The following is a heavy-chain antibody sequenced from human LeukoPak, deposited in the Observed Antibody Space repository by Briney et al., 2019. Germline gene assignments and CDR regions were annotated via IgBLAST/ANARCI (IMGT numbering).Heavy chain of an antibody. V-gene: IGHV1-3*04. CDR2: INTGNGNT. J-gene: IGHJ4*02. Sequence: ASVKVSCKASGYTFTTYAMHWVRQAPGQRLEWMGWINTGNGNTKYSQRFQGRVTITRDTSASTAYMELSSLRSEDTAVYYCARKLGYCSGGSCYLCDYWGQGTLVTVSS. D-gene: IGHD2-15*01. CDR1: GYTFTTYA. CDR3: ARKLGYCSGGSCYLCDY.